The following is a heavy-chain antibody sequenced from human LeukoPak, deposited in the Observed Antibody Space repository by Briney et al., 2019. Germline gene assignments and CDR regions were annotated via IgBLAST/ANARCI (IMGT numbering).Heavy chain of an antibody. V-gene: IGHV4-38-2*02. J-gene: IGHJ4*02. CDR1: GYSISSGYY. D-gene: IGHD3-22*01. Sequence: SETLSLTCTVSGYSISSGYYWGWIRQPPGKGLEWIGSVYHSGSTYYNPSLKSRVTISVDTSKNQFSLKLSSVTAADTAVYYCARASYYYDSSGYYHLWFDYWGQGTLVTASS. CDR2: VYHSGST. CDR3: ARASYYYDSSGYYHLWFDY.